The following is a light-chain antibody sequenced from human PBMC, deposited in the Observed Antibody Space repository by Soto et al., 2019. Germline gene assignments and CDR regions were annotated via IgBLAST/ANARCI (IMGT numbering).Light chain of an antibody. CDR1: SSDVGGYNY. J-gene: IGLJ1*01. V-gene: IGLV2-14*01. CDR2: DVS. CDR3: SSYASSGSLYV. Sequence: QSALTQPASVSGSPGQSISISCTGTSSDVGGYNYVSWYQQHPGKAPKLMIYDVSNRPSGVSNRFSGSKSGNTASLTISGLQAEDEADYYGSSYASSGSLYVFATGTKLTVL.